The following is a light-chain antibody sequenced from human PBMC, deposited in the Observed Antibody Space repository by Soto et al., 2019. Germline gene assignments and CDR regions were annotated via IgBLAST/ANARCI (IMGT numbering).Light chain of an antibody. CDR1: QYISTF. V-gene: IGKV1-39*01. CDR3: QQSYSTPRT. J-gene: IGKJ2*02. CDR2: DAS. Sequence: DIQMTQSPSSLSASVGDRVTITCRASQYISTFLNWYQQNTCKAPKLLIFDASSLQSGIPSRFSGSGSGTDFTLTISSLQPEDFATYYCQQSYSTPRTFGQGTKLELK.